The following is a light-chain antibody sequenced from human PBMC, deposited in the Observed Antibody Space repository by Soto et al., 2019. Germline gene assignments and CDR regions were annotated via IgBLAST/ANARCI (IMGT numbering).Light chain of an antibody. CDR3: QSYDSSLSGWV. Sequence: QSVLTQPPSVSGAPGQKVTISCTRSSSNMGAAYDVHWYQHLPGTAPKLLINGNNNRPSRVPDRFSGSKSGTSASLAIPWLQAEDEADYYCQSYDSSLSGWVFGGGTKLTVL. V-gene: IGLV1-40*01. J-gene: IGLJ3*02. CDR1: SSNMGAAYD. CDR2: GNN.